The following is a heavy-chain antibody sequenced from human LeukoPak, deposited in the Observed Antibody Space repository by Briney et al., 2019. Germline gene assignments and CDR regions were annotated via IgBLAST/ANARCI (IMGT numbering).Heavy chain of an antibody. J-gene: IGHJ6*02. Sequence: GGSLRLSCAASGFTFSSHTMNWIRQSPGRGLEWVSSISHTSSYIYFADSVKGRFAISRDNAKNSLYLQVSSLRAEDTAVYFCARGGGLDVWGQGATVTVSS. D-gene: IGHD3-16*01. CDR2: ISHTSSYI. CDR1: GFTFSSHT. CDR3: ARGGGLDV. V-gene: IGHV3-21*01.